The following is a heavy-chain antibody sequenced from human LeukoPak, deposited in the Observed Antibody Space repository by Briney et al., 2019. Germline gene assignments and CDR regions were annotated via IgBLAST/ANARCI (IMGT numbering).Heavy chain of an antibody. Sequence: GSLRLSCAASGFPFSSYWVSWVRPAPGKGLEWVANIKQDGSEKYYVDSVKGRFTISRDNAKNSLYLQMNSLRAEDTAVYYCARDRLLDYWGQGTLVTVSS. J-gene: IGHJ4*02. V-gene: IGHV3-7*05. CDR3: ARDRLLDY. CDR1: GFPFSSYW. CDR2: IKQDGSEK.